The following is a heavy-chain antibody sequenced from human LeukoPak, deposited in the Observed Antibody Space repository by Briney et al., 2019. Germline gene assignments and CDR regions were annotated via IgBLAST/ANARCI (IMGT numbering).Heavy chain of an antibody. CDR2: INHSGGT. CDR1: GGSFSGDY. V-gene: IGHV4-34*01. J-gene: IGHJ4*02. D-gene: IGHD3-10*01. Sequence: SETLSLTCAVYGGSFSGDYWSWIRQPPRKGLEWSGEINHSGGTSYNPSPKSRVTISADTSTNQFSLKVTSVTAADTAVYYCAGGGRGAQFQSWGQGPPVTVSS. CDR3: AGGGRGAQFQS.